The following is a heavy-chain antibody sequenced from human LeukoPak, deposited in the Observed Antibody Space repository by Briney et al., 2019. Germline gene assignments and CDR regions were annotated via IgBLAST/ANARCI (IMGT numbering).Heavy chain of an antibody. J-gene: IGHJ3*02. CDR1: GGSISSGSYY. Sequence: PSETLSLTCTVSGGSISSGSYYWSWIRQPAGKGLEWIGRIYTSGSTNYNPSLKSRVTISVDTSKNQFSLNLSSVTAADTAVYYCARDRALGYGWPTVLAIDIWGQGTMVTVSS. D-gene: IGHD6-19*01. CDR3: ARDRALGYGWPTVLAIDI. V-gene: IGHV4-61*02. CDR2: IYTSGST.